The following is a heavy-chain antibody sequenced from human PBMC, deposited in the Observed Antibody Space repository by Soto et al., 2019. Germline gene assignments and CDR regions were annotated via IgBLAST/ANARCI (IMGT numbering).Heavy chain of an antibody. V-gene: IGHV1-46*01. J-gene: IGHJ4*02. D-gene: IGHD3-10*01. CDR3: ARSTSLWPPEYYFDY. CDR2: INPSGGST. CDR1: GYTFTSYY. Sequence: SVKVSCKASGYTFTSYYMHWVRQAPGQGLEWMGIINPSGGSTSYAQKFQGRVTITADESTSTAYMELSSLRSEDTAVYYCARSTSLWPPEYYFDYWGQGTLVTVSS.